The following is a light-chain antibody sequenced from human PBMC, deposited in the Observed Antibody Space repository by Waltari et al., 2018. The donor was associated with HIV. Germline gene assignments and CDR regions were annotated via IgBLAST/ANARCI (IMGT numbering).Light chain of an antibody. CDR1: SSDIGSYNR. CDR2: EVK. J-gene: IGLJ1*01. Sequence: QSALTQPPSVSASPGQSVTISCTGTSSDIGSYNRVSWYLQPPGTAPRIISYEVKNRPSGVPARFAASMSGNTASLTIAGLQAEDEADYYCSSYKNNNTIVFGTGTKVTVL. CDR3: SSYKNNNTIV. V-gene: IGLV2-18*02.